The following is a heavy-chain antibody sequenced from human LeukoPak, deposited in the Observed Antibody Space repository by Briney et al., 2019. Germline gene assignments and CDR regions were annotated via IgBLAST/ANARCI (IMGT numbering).Heavy chain of an antibody. D-gene: IGHD3-10*01. Sequence: GGSLRLSCATSGFTFSSYAMSWVRQTPGKTLEWVSSISGSGSNTFYADSWKGRFPISRDNSKNTLYLQMNSLRAEDTAVYYCAKGFQYFGSGSYSDYWGQGTLVTVSS. CDR1: GFTFSSYA. V-gene: IGHV3-23*01. CDR3: AKGFQYFGSGSYSDY. J-gene: IGHJ4*02. CDR2: ISGSGSNT.